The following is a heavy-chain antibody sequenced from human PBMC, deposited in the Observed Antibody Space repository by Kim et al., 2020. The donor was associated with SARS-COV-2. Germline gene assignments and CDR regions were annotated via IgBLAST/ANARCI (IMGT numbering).Heavy chain of an antibody. Sequence: SETLSLTCTVSSDSMSADYWNWIRQSPGKGLEWIGYVYFRGTTSYNPSLKSRVTISIDMSKSQFSLKLNSVTAADTAVYYCARRETRDLFTSDWGFFDYWGQGSLVTVSS. CDR2: VYFRGTT. V-gene: IGHV4-59*08. CDR3: ARRETRDLFTSDWGFFDY. D-gene: IGHD7-27*01. J-gene: IGHJ4*02. CDR1: SDSMSADY.